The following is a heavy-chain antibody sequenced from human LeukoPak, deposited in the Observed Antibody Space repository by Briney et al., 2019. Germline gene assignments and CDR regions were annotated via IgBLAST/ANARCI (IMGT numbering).Heavy chain of an antibody. D-gene: IGHD4-17*01. J-gene: IGHJ4*02. V-gene: IGHV3-30*18. CDR3: AKGNDYGDYDQQIGRY. CDR1: GFTFSGYG. CDR2: ISYDGSNK. Sequence: GGSLRLSCAASGFTFSGYGMHWVRQAPGKGLEWVAVISYDGSNKYYADSVKGRFTISRDNSKNTLYLQMNSLRAEDTAVYYCAKGNDYGDYDQQIGRYWGQGTLVTVSS.